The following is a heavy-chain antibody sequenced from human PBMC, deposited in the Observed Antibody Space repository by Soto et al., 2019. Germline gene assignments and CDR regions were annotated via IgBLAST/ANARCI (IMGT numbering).Heavy chain of an antibody. CDR3: AKAAYYDSPYFDY. D-gene: IGHD3-22*01. J-gene: IGHJ4*02. CDR1: GFTVSSSYA. V-gene: IGHV3-23*01. CDR2: VSGSGGST. Sequence: GGSLRLSCAASGFTVSSSYAMSWVRQAPGKGLEWVSAVSGSGGSTYYADSVKGRFTISRDNSKNTLYLQMNSLRAEDTAVYYCAKAAYYDSPYFDYWGQGTLVTVSS.